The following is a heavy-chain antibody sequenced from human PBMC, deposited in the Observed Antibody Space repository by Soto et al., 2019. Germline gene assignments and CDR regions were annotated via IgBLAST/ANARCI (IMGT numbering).Heavy chain of an antibody. D-gene: IGHD1-1*01. CDR1: GFTFSSYA. CDR2: ISGSGGGT. J-gene: IGHJ4*02. V-gene: IGHV3-23*01. CDR3: AKFGMATTKRSPPYYIDY. Sequence: GGSLRLSCAASGFTFSSYAMSWVRQAPGKGLEWVSSISGSGGGTYYADSVKGRFTFSRDNSKDTLYLQMNSLRAEDTAVYYCAKFGMATTKRSPPYYIDYWGQGALVTVSS.